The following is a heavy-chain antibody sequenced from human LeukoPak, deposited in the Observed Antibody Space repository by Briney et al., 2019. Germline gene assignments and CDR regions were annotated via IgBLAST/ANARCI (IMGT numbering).Heavy chain of an antibody. V-gene: IGHV4-59*01. D-gene: IGHD5-24*01. CDR3: AREAREGHVFDI. CDR1: GGSISSYY. Sequence: SETLSLTCTVSGGSISSYYWSWIRQPPGKGLEWIGYIHYSGSTNYNPSLKSRVTISVDTSKNQFSLKLRSVTAADTAIYYCAREAREGHVFDIWGQGTMVTVSS. CDR2: IHYSGST. J-gene: IGHJ3*02.